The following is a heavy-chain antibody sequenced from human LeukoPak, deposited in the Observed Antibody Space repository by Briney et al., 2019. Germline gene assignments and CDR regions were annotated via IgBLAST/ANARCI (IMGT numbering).Heavy chain of an antibody. CDR1: GGSISTYY. J-gene: IGHJ5*02. Sequence: SETLSLTCTVSGGSISTYYWSWIRQPPGKGLEWIGYIYYSGSTNYNPSLKSRVTISVDMSKNQFSLKLSSVTAADTAVYYCARDWDVDTAMVPWFDPWGQGTLVTVSS. CDR3: ARDWDVDTAMVPWFDP. D-gene: IGHD5-18*01. V-gene: IGHV4-59*01. CDR2: IYYSGST.